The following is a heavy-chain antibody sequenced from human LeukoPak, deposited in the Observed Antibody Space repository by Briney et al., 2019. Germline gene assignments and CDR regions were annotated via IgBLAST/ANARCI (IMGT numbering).Heavy chain of an antibody. CDR2: ISWNSGSI. Sequence: PGRSLRLSCAASGFTFDDYAMHWVRQAPGKGLEWVPGISWNSGSIGYADSVKGRFTISRDNAKNSLYLRMNSLRAEDTALYYCAKDYKFGIAADVYFQHWGQGTLVTVSS. CDR3: AKDYKFGIAADVYFQH. J-gene: IGHJ1*01. D-gene: IGHD6-13*01. V-gene: IGHV3-9*01. CDR1: GFTFDDYA.